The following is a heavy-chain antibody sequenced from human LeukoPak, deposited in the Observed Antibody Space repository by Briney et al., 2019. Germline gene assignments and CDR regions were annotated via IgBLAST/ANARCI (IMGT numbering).Heavy chain of an antibody. J-gene: IGHJ5*02. CDR3: ARELYSSSSRWFDP. CDR1: GFTFSSYS. CDR2: ISTSSNYI. D-gene: IGHD6-6*01. Sequence: GGSLRLSCAASGFTFSSYSMNWVRQAPGKGLEWVSFISTSSNYIYYADSVKGRFTIPRDNAKNSLYLQMNSLRAEDTAVYYCARELYSSSSRWFDPWGQGTLVTVSS. V-gene: IGHV3-21*01.